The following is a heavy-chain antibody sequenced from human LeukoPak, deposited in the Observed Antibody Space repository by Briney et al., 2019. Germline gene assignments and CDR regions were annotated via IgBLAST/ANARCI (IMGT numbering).Heavy chain of an antibody. CDR3: ARAPISGSYSQYFYMDV. CDR1: GFSFGDYA. CDR2: ITWNSDIK. J-gene: IGHJ6*03. V-gene: IGHV3-9*01. Sequence: PGGSLRLSCAASGFSFGDYAMHWVRQAPGKGLEWVSGITWNSDIKAYADAVKGRFTVSRDNAKNSLYLQMNSQRSDDTALYYCARAPISGSYSQYFYMDVWGKGTTVTISS. D-gene: IGHD3-10*01.